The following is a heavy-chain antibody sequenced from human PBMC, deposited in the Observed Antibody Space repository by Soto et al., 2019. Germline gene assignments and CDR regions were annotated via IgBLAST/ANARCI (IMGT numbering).Heavy chain of an antibody. D-gene: IGHD1-7*01. CDR3: ARGPPNWNYVLDY. J-gene: IGHJ4*02. Sequence: SVKVSCKASGGTFSSYAISWVRQAPGQGLEWMGGIIPIFGTANYAQKFQGRVTITADKSTSTAYMELSSLRSEDTVVYYCARGPPNWNYVLDYWGQGTLVTVSS. CDR1: GGTFSSYA. CDR2: IIPIFGTA. V-gene: IGHV1-69*06.